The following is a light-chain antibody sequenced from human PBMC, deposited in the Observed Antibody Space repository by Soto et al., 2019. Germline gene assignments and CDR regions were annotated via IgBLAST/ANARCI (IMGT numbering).Light chain of an antibody. CDR1: QSVSSN. CDR3: QQDNNWPRT. J-gene: IGKJ1*01. V-gene: IGKV3-15*01. Sequence: EIVMTLSPATLSVSPGERATLSCRASQSVSSNLAWYQQKPGQAPRLLIYGASTRATGIPARFSGSGSGTEFTLTISSLQSEDFALYYCQQDNNWPRTFGQGTKVDIK. CDR2: GAS.